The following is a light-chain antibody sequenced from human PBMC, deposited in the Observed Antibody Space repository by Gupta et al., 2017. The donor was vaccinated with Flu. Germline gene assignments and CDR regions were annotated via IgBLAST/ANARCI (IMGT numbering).Light chain of an antibody. CDR1: HDIDTW. Sequence: DIQMTPSPSAVSASVGDRVTITCRVSHDIDTWLVWYQQKPGKAPKLLIYTASSLQSGVPSRFSGSGSGTDFTLTISSLQPEDFAVYYCQQATAFPPSFGQGTKVEIK. CDR3: QQATAFPPS. V-gene: IGKV1D-12*01. J-gene: IGKJ2*01. CDR2: TAS.